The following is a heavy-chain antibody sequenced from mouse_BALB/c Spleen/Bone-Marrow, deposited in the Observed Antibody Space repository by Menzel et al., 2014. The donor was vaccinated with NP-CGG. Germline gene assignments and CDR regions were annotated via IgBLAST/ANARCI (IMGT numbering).Heavy chain of an antibody. V-gene: IGHV5-6-3*01. D-gene: IGHD1-1*01. CDR3: ARDYYGSSDY. J-gene: IGHJ2*01. Sequence: DVHLVESGGGLVQPGGSLKLSCAASGFTFSSYGMSWVRQTPDKRLELVATINSNGGSTYYPDSVKGRFTISRDNAKSTLYLQMSSLKSEDTAMYYCARDYYGSSDYWGQGTTLTVSS. CDR2: INSNGGST. CDR1: GFTFSSYG.